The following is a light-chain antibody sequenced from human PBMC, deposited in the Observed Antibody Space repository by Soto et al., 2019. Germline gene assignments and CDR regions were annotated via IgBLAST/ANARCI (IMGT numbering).Light chain of an antibody. CDR3: QQRSSWIT. Sequence: EIVLTQSPATLSLLPGERATLSCRASQSGASSLAWYQHKACQAPRLLLYDASNRATGIPARFSGSGSGTEFTLTISSLEPEDFAVYYCQQRSSWITFGRGTRLEI. V-gene: IGKV3-11*01. CDR1: QSGASS. CDR2: DAS. J-gene: IGKJ5*01.